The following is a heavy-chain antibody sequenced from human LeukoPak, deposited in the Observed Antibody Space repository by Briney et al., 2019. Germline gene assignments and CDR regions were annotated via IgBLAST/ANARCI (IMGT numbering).Heavy chain of an antibody. D-gene: IGHD6-13*01. CDR2: INPNSGGT. Sequence: ASVKVSCKASGYTFTGYYMNWVRQAPGQGLEWMGWINPNSGGTNYAQKFQGRVTMTRDTSISTAYMELSRLRSDDTAVYYCARDRYGGRYSTPEPYWGQGTLVTVSS. J-gene: IGHJ4*02. CDR3: ARDRYGGRYSTPEPY. CDR1: GYTFTGYY. V-gene: IGHV1-2*02.